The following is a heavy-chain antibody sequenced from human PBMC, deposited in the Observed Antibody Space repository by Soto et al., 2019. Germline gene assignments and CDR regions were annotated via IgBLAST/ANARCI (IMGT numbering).Heavy chain of an antibody. CDR2: IWYDGSNK. V-gene: IGHV3-33*01. J-gene: IGHJ4*02. CDR3: ARDTDYGDSSVDY. D-gene: IGHD4-17*01. CDR1: GFTFSSYG. Sequence: QVQLVESGGGVVQPGRSLRLSCAASGFTFSSYGMHWVRQAPGKGLEWVAVIWYDGSNKYYADSVKGRFTISRDNSKNTLYLQMNSLRAEDTAVYYCARDTDYGDSSVDYWGQGTLVTVSS.